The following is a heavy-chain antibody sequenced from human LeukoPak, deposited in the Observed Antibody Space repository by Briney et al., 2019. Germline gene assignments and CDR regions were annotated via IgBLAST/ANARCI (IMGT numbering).Heavy chain of an antibody. CDR3: ARDLEGNVVDDKPLDY. Sequence: GRSLRLSCAASGFTFSSYGMHWVRQAPGKGLEWMAVISYDGSNKYYADSVKGRFTISRDNSKNTLYLQMNSLRSDDTAVYYCARDLEGNVVDDKPLDYWGQGTLVTVSS. CDR1: GFTFSSYG. CDR2: ISYDGSNK. J-gene: IGHJ4*02. D-gene: IGHD2-2*01. V-gene: IGHV3-30*03.